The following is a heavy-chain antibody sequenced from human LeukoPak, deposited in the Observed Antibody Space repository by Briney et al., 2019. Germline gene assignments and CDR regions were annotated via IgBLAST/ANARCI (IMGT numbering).Heavy chain of an antibody. CDR2: INHSGST. V-gene: IGHV4-34*01. CDR3: ARRITMVRGVILRAFDI. J-gene: IGHJ3*02. CDR1: GGSFSGYY. D-gene: IGHD3-10*01. Sequence: SETLSLTCAVYGGSFSGYYWSWIRQLPGKGLEWIGEINHSGSTNYNPSLKSRVTISVDTSKDQFSLKLSSVTAADTAVYYCARRITMVRGVILRAFDIWGQGTMVTVSS.